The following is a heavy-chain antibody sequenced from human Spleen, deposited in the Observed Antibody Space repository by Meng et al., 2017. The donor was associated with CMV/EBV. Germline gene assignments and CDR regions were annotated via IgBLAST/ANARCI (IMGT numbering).Heavy chain of an antibody. CDR1: GFTFSSYA. CDR3: ARDDTGAGTTDY. CDR2: ISGSGGST. V-gene: IGHV3-23*04. Sequence: EVQLVEAWGGVVRPGGSLRLSCAASGFTFSSYAMSWVRQAPGKGLEWVSAISGSGGSTYYADSVKGRFTISRDNSKNTLYLQMNSLRAEDTAVYYCARDDTGAGTTDYWGQGTLVTVSS. J-gene: IGHJ4*02. D-gene: IGHD1-1*01.